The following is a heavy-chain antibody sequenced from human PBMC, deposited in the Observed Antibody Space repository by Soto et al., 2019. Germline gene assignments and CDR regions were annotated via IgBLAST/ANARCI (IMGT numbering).Heavy chain of an antibody. CDR1: GGSISSGGYY. D-gene: IGHD4-4*01. J-gene: IGHJ4*02. CDR3: VLRYDYRFY. CDR2: IYYSGST. V-gene: IGHV4-31*11. Sequence: SETLSLTCAVSGGSISSGGYYWNWIRQLPGKGLEWIGHIYYSGSTYYNPSLKSRLTISVDTSKSLFSLNLSSVTAADTAVYYCVLRYDYRFYWGREPWSPSPQ.